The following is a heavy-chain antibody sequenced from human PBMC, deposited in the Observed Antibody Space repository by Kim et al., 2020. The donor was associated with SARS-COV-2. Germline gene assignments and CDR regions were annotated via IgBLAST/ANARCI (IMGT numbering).Heavy chain of an antibody. CDR3: ARPYSGSYLNWFDP. CDR1: GFTFSSYA. Sequence: GGSLRLSCAASGFTFSSYAMHWVRQAPGKGLEWVAVISYDGSNKYYADSVKGRFTISRDNSKNTLYLQMNSLRAEDTAVYYCARPYSGSYLNWFDPWGQGTLVTASS. CDR2: ISYDGSNK. D-gene: IGHD1-26*01. J-gene: IGHJ5*02. V-gene: IGHV3-30*04.